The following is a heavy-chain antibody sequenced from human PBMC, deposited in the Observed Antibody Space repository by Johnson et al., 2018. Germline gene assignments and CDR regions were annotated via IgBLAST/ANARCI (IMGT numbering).Heavy chain of an antibody. V-gene: IGHV3-30*18. Sequence: QVQLVESGGGVVQPGRSLRLSCAASGFTFSSYGMHWVRQAPGKGLEWVAVISYDGSNKYYADSGKGRFTISRDNSKNTLYLQKNSLRAEDTAVYYCAKLRTILGGAYGMDVWGQGTTVTVSS. CDR2: ISYDGSNK. J-gene: IGHJ6*02. D-gene: IGHD3-3*01. CDR1: GFTFSSYG. CDR3: AKLRTILGGAYGMDV.